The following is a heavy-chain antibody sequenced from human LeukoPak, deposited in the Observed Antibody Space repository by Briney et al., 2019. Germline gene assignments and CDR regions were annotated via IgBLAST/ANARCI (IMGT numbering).Heavy chain of an antibody. CDR3: TKDIQRGTFGSGNFDY. Sequence: QAGGSLRLSCAVSGFTFDDFTMHWVRQAPGKGLEWVSLISWDGGSTYYADSVEGRFTISRDNSKNSLYLQMNSLRTEDTALYYCTKDIQRGTFGSGNFDYWGQGTLVTVSS. D-gene: IGHD3-10*01. V-gene: IGHV3-43*01. CDR1: GFTFDDFT. J-gene: IGHJ4*02. CDR2: ISWDGGST.